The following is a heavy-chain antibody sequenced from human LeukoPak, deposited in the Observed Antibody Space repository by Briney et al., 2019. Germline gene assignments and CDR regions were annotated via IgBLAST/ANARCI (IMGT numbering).Heavy chain of an antibody. CDR3: AAATDRSGYLLTR. V-gene: IGHV1-58*01. J-gene: IGHJ4*02. CDR2: IVVGSGNT. D-gene: IGHD3-22*01. CDR1: GFTFTISA. Sequence: AAVTVSFKASGFTFTISAVQWVRQARGQRLEWIGWIVVGSGNTNYAQKFQERVTITRDMSTSTAYMELSSLRSEDTAVYYCAAATDRSGYLLTRWGQGTLVTVSS.